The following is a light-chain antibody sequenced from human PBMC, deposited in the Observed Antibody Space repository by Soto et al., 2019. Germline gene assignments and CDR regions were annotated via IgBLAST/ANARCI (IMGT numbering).Light chain of an antibody. J-gene: IGLJ1*01. V-gene: IGLV2-18*01. Sequence: QSVLSQPPSVARSPGQSVTIYCTGTSSDSVGYNRVSWYQQPPVPAPKLMVYVVSKRPSGAPDLLSVYKSGNTASPTTSRLQAAEEADYYCSLYTSENSYVFGTGRKVTGL. CDR1: SSDSVGYNR. CDR2: VVS. CDR3: SLYTSENSYV.